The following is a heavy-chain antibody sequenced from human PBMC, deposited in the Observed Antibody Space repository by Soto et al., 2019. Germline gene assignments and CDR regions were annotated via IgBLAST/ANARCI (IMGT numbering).Heavy chain of an antibody. CDR1: GFTFSSYA. CDR3: VKGEGYCSSTSCYYFDY. Sequence: GGSLRLSCSASGFTFSSYAMHWVRQAPGKGLEYVSAISSNGGSTYYADSVKGRFTISRDNSKNTLYLQMSSLRAEDTAVYYCVKGEGYCSSTSCYYFDYRGQGTLVTVSS. D-gene: IGHD2-2*01. J-gene: IGHJ4*02. V-gene: IGHV3-64D*09. CDR2: ISSNGGST.